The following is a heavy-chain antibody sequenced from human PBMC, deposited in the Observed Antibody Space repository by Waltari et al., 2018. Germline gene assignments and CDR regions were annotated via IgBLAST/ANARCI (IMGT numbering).Heavy chain of an antibody. V-gene: IGHV3-13*01. CDR3: AGGYSPTWKSGGP. D-gene: IGHD1-26*01. CDR2: IGTAGDT. CDR1: GFTFSSYD. Sequence: EVQLVESGGGLVQPGGSLRLSCAASGFTFSSYDMHWVRQATGKGLEWVSAIGTAGDTHYPGSVKGRFTISRDNAKNSLFLQMNSLRAEDTAVYYCAGGYSPTWKSGGPWGQGTLVTVSS. J-gene: IGHJ5*02.